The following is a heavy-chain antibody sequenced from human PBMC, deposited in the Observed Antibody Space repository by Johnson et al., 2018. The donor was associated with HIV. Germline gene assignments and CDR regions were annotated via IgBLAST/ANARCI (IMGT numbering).Heavy chain of an antibody. CDR2: ISYDGSNK. CDR1: GFTFSSYA. J-gene: IGHJ3*02. CDR3: ARDREDPSDSYGAFDI. Sequence: QEQLVESGGGVVQPGRSLRLSCAASGFTFSSYAMHWVRQAPGKGLEWVAVISYDGSNKYYADSVKGRFIISRDNSKNTLYLQMNSLRAEDTAVYYCARDREDPSDSYGAFDIWGQGTMVTVSS. D-gene: IGHD5-18*01. V-gene: IGHV3-30-3*01.